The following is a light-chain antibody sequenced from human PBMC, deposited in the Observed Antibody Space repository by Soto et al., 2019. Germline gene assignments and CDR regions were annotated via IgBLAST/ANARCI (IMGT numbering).Light chain of an antibody. CDR1: QSISSY. V-gene: IGKV1-39*01. CDR2: AAS. CDR3: QQSYSTPRT. Sequence: DIQMTQSPSSLSASVGDRVTITCRASQSISSYLNWYQQKPGKAPKLLIYAASSLQSGVPSRFSGCGSGTDFTLTISSLQPEDFPTYYCQQSYSTPRTFGQGTKVEIK. J-gene: IGKJ1*01.